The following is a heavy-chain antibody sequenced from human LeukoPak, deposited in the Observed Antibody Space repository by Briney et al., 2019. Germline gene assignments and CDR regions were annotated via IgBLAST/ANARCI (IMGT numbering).Heavy chain of an antibody. CDR2: ISAYNGNT. D-gene: IGHD1-14*01. Sequence: ASVKVSCKASGYTFTSYGISWVRQAPGQGPEWMGWISAYNGNTNYAQKVRGRVTMTTDTSTSTAYMEPRSLRSDDTAVYYCAREETHHVYYGMDVWGQGTMVTVSS. CDR1: GYTFTSYG. CDR3: AREETHHVYYGMDV. J-gene: IGHJ6*02. V-gene: IGHV1-18*01.